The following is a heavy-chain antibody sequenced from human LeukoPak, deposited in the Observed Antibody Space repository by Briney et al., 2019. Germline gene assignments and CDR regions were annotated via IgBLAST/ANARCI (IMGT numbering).Heavy chain of an antibody. J-gene: IGHJ4*02. Sequence: GGSLRLSCAASGFTFSSYAMSWVRQAPGKGLEWVSAISGSGGSTYYADSVKGRFIISRDNSKNTLYLQMNSLRAEDTAVYYCAKAPLGWELLGPFDYWGQGTLVTVSS. CDR1: GFTFSSYA. V-gene: IGHV3-23*01. D-gene: IGHD1-26*01. CDR3: AKAPLGWELLGPFDY. CDR2: ISGSGGST.